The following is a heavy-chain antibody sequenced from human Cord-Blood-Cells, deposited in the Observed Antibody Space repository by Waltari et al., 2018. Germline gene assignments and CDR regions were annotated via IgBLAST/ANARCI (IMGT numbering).Heavy chain of an antibody. J-gene: IGHJ3*02. Sequence: QVHLVQSGAEVKKPGASVKVSCKAPGYTFPSYYLHWLRQAPGQGLEWMGIINPSGGSTSYAQKFQGRVTMTRDTSTSTVYMELSSLRSEDTAVYYCARGGIAARAFDIWGQGTMVTVSS. D-gene: IGHD6-6*01. V-gene: IGHV1-46*03. CDR2: INPSGGST. CDR1: GYTFPSYY. CDR3: ARGGIAARAFDI.